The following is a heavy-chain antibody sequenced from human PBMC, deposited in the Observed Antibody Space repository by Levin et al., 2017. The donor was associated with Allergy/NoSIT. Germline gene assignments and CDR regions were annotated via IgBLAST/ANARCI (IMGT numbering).Heavy chain of an antibody. V-gene: IGHV1-18*01. Sequence: GESLKISCGTSGFTFNHYGFTWVRQAPGQGLEYMGWISAYNGGTKYAQRLQGRVTLTTDTSTRTVYMELRSLRSDDTAVYYCARWADSGGWPPMPLNYWGQGTLVTVSS. CDR2: ISAYNGGT. CDR1: GFTFNHYG. J-gene: IGHJ4*02. D-gene: IGHD6-19*01. CDR3: ARWADSGGWPPMPLNY.